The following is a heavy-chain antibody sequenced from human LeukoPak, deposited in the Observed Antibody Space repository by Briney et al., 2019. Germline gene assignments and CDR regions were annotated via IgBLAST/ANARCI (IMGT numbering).Heavy chain of an antibody. J-gene: IGHJ4*02. Sequence: GESLKTSCKGSGYSFTSSWIGWVRQMPGKGLEWMGIIYPGDSDTRYSPSFQGQVTTSADKSISTAYLQWSSLKASDTAMYYCARRRGYSYFDYWGQGTLVTVSS. V-gene: IGHV5-51*01. CDR3: ARRRGYSYFDY. CDR1: GYSFTSSW. CDR2: IYPGDSDT. D-gene: IGHD1-1*01.